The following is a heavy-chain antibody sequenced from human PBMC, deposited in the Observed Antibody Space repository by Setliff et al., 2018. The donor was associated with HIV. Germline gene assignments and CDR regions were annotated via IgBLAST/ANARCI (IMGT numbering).Heavy chain of an antibody. J-gene: IGHJ4*02. CDR1: GYSISSGYY. CDR2: IYHSGST. V-gene: IGHV4-38-2*02. CDR3: ARRTTYVDTAMYDY. D-gene: IGHD5-18*01. Sequence: SETLSLTCTVSGYSISSGYYWGWIRQPPGKGLEWIGSIYHSGSTYYNPSLKSRVTISVDTSKNQFSLKLSSVTAADTAVYYCARRTTYVDTAMYDYWGQGTLVTVSS.